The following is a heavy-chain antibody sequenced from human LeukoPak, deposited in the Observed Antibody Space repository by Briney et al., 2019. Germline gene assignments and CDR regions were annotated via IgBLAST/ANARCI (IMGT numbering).Heavy chain of an antibody. CDR3: ARELTNRITVAGRYYFDL. D-gene: IGHD6-19*01. J-gene: IGHJ2*01. CDR2: IFYSGGT. CDR1: GASIGSYY. V-gene: IGHV4-59*01. Sequence: SETLSLTCTVSGASIGSYYWSWIRQPPGKGLEWIGYIFYSGGTNYNPSLKSRVTISVETSKNQSSLKLTSVTAADTAVYYCARELTNRITVAGRYYFDLWGRGTPVTVSS.